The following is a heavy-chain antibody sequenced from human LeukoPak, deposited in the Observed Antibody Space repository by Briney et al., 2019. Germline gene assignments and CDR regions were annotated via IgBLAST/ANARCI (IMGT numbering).Heavy chain of an antibody. Sequence: SETLSLTCTVSGGSISSYYWSWIRQPPGKGLEWIGYIYYSGSTNYNPSLKSRVTISVDTSKNQFSLKLSSVTAVDTAVYYCARGDGYSSSWYVGYYFDYWGQGTLVTVSS. CDR3: ARGDGYSSSWYVGYYFDY. D-gene: IGHD6-13*01. CDR2: IYYSGST. J-gene: IGHJ4*02. V-gene: IGHV4-59*01. CDR1: GGSISSYY.